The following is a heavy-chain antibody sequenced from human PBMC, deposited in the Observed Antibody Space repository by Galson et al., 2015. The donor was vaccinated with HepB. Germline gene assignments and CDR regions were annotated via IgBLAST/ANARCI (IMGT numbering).Heavy chain of an antibody. CDR2: ISYDGSNK. V-gene: IGHV3-30-3*01. D-gene: IGHD2-2*02. CDR3: ARDPCSSTSCYTPFDY. CDR1: GFTFSSYA. Sequence: SLRLSCAASGFTFSSYAMHWVRQAPGKGLEWVAVISYDGSNKYYADSMKGRFTISRDNSKNTLYLQMNSLRTEDTAVYYCARDPCSSTSCYTPFDYWGQGTLVTVSS. J-gene: IGHJ4*02.